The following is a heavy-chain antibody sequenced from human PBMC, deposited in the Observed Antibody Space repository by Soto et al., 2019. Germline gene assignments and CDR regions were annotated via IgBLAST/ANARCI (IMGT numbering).Heavy chain of an antibody. V-gene: IGHV3-30*18. J-gene: IGHJ4*02. CDR3: AKAFRYYDFWSGLLGD. Sequence: QVQLVESGGGVVQPGRSLRLSCAASGFTFSSYGMHWVRQAPGKGLEWVAVISYDGSNKYYADSVKGRFTISRDNSKNTLYLQMNSLRAEDTAVYYCAKAFRYYDFWSGLLGDWGPGTLVTVSS. CDR1: GFTFSSYG. D-gene: IGHD3-3*01. CDR2: ISYDGSNK.